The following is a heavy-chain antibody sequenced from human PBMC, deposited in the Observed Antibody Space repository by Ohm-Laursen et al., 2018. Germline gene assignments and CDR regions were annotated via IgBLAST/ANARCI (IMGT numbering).Heavy chain of an antibody. Sequence: GSLRLSCSASGFSFSSYAMNWVRQAPGKGLEWVSTISGSGINTYYADSVKGRFTLSRDNSKNTLYVQMNSLRGEDTAVYYCAKRGYCRGGGCYRAFDIWGQGTMVTVSS. D-gene: IGHD2-15*01. CDR3: AKRGYCRGGGCYRAFDI. CDR2: ISGSGINT. CDR1: GFSFSSYA. V-gene: IGHV3-23*01. J-gene: IGHJ3*02.